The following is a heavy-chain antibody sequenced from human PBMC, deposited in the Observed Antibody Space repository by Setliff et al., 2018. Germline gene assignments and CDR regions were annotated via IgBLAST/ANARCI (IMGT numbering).Heavy chain of an antibody. J-gene: IGHJ3*02. CDR2: VYCGDSDI. Sequence: PGESLKISCKASEYTFTNYWIGWVRQIPGKGLEWMGVVYCGDSDIRFSPSFQGQVTMSADKSIRSAYLQWSSLKASDTAMYYCARLGYSDAFDIWGQGTMVTVSS. V-gene: IGHV5-51*01. CDR3: ARLGYSDAFDI. D-gene: IGHD5-18*01. CDR1: EYTFTNYW.